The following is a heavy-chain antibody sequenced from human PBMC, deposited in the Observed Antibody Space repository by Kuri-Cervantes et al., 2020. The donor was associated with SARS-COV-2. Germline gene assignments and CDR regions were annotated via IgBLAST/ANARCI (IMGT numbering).Heavy chain of an antibody. CDR2: INHSGGT. D-gene: IGHD6-13*01. CDR1: GGSFSGYY. CDR3: AVYSSSPYYYYMDV. J-gene: IGHJ6*03. Sequence: SETLSLTCAVYGGSFSGYYWTWIRQPPGKGLEWIGEINHSGGTNYNPSLRGRVTISAGTSKNQFSLKLSSVTAADTAAYYCAVYSSSPYYYYMDVWGKGTTVTVSS. V-gene: IGHV4-34*01.